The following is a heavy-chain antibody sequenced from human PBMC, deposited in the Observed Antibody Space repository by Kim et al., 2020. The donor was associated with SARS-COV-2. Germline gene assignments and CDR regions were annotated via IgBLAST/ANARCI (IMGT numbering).Heavy chain of an antibody. V-gene: IGHV3-30*04. CDR1: GFTFSSYA. CDR3: ARGEFSVVTATPQDY. D-gene: IGHD2-21*02. CDR2: ISYDGSNK. J-gene: IGHJ4*02. Sequence: GGSLRLSCAASGFTFSSYAMHWVRQAPGKGLEWVAVISYDGSNKYYADSVKGRFTISRDNSENTLYLQMNSLRAEDTAVYYCARGEFSVVTATPQDYWGQGTLVTVSS.